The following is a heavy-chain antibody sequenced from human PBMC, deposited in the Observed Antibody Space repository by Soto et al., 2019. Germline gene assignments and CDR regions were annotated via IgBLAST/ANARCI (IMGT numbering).Heavy chain of an antibody. CDR2: IYWNDDA. CDR3: IHDGKLGYTGYDRFDY. V-gene: IGHV2-5*01. D-gene: IGHD5-12*01. Sequence: SGPTLVNPTQTLTLACTFSGFSFSTNEVGVGWIRQPPGKALEWLALIYWNDDARYSPSLKNRLTITKDTSKNQVVLTMTNMDPVDTATYYCIHDGKLGYTGYDRFDYWGQGTLVTGSS. CDR1: GFSFSTNEVG. J-gene: IGHJ4*02.